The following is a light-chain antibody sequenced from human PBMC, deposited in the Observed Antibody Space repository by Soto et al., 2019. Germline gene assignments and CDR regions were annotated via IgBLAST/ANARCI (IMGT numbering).Light chain of an antibody. Sequence: QSALTQPASVSGSPGQSITISCTGTTSDVGGYNHVSWYQQHPGKAPKLMISEVSKRPSGVPDRFSGSKSGNTASLTVSGLQAEDEADYYCSSFAGSNVVFGGGTKLTVL. CDR2: EVS. V-gene: IGLV2-8*01. J-gene: IGLJ2*01. CDR1: TSDVGGYNH. CDR3: SSFAGSNVV.